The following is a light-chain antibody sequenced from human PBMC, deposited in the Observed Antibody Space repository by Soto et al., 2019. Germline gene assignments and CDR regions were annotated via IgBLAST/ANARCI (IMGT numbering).Light chain of an antibody. V-gene: IGKV1D-16*01. CDR2: DAS. CDR1: QAIGSW. Sequence: DIQMTQSPSSLSASVGDRVTITCRASQAIGSWLAWYQQKTGKAPTSLIYDASNLQTEFPSRFSGSGSGTDFTLTISGLQPEDSATYYCQQYNSYPLTFGGGTMVEIK. J-gene: IGKJ4*01. CDR3: QQYNSYPLT.